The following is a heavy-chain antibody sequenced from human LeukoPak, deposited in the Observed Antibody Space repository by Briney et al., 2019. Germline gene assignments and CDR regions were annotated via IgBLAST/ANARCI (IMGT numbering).Heavy chain of an antibody. D-gene: IGHD2-15*01. V-gene: IGHV3-30-3*01. CDR3: AKEYSLD. CDR1: GFTFSSYA. Sequence: PGGSLRLSCAASGFTFSSYAMHWVRQAPGKGLEWVAVISYDGSNKYYADSVKGRFTISRDNSKNTLYLQMNSLRAEDTAVYYCAKEYSLDWGQGTLVTVSS. J-gene: IGHJ4*02. CDR2: ISYDGSNK.